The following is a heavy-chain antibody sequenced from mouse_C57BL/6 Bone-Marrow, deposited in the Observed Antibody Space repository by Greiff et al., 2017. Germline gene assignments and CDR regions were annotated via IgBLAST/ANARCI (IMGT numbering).Heavy chain of an antibody. V-gene: IGHV1-7*01. J-gene: IGHJ2*01. D-gene: IGHD3-2*02. CDR1: GYTFTSYW. CDR3: ARVQLRPLDY. Sequence: QVQLQQSGAELAKPGASVKLSCKASGYTFTSYWMHWVKQRPGQGLEWLGYINPSSGYTKYNQKFKDKATLTADKASSTAYMQLSSLTSEDSAVDYCARVQLRPLDYWGQGTTLTVSS. CDR2: INPSSGYT.